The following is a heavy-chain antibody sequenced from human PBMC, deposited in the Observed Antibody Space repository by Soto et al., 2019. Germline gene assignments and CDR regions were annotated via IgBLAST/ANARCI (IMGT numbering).Heavy chain of an antibody. CDR2: IYDSGRP. Sequence: QVQLQESGPGLVKPSETLSLTCTVSGGSISSYHWNWIRQPPGEGLESIGYIYDSGRPYYNPALSGRVNIAIDTSKYLFSLNLSSVTAGDAAVYYCARAGIWFGTRLDYWGQGILVTVAA. D-gene: IGHD3-10*01. J-gene: IGHJ4*02. CDR1: GGSISSYH. V-gene: IGHV4-59*01. CDR3: ARAGIWFGTRLDY.